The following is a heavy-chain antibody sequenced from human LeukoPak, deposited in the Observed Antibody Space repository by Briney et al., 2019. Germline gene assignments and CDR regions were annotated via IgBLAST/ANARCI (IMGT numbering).Heavy chain of an antibody. CDR1: GFTFSSYE. CDR3: AKSTVLDYYYYYMDV. CDR2: ISSSGSTI. V-gene: IGHV3-48*03. Sequence: PGGSLRLSCAASGFTFSSYEMNWVRQAPGKGLEWVSYISSSGSTIYYADSVKGRFTISRDNSKNSLYLQMNSLRTEDTALYYCAKSTVLDYYYYYMDVWGKGTTVTVSS. D-gene: IGHD3-3*01. J-gene: IGHJ6*03.